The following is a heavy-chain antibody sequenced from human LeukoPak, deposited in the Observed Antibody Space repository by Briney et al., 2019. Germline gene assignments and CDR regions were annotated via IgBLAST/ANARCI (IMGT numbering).Heavy chain of an antibody. CDR3: ARGTIFGVVTYYFDY. Sequence: SETLSLTCTVSGGSISSYYWSWIRQPPGKGLEWIGYIYYSGSTNYNPSLKSRVTISVDTSKNQLSPKLSSVTAADTAVYYCARGTIFGVVTYYFDYWGQGTLVTVSS. J-gene: IGHJ4*02. V-gene: IGHV4-59*01. CDR2: IYYSGST. D-gene: IGHD3-3*01. CDR1: GGSISSYY.